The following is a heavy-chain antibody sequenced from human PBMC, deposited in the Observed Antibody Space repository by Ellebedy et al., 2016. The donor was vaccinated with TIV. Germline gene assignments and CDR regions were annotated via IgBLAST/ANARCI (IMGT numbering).Heavy chain of an antibody. J-gene: IGHJ4*02. V-gene: IGHV4-59*01. CDR3: AIVTMIVDY. CDR2: IYYSGST. Sequence: SETLSLTXTVSGGSISSYYWSWIRQPPGKGLEWIGYIYYSGSTNYNPSLKSRVTISVDTSKNQFSLKLSSVTAADTAVYYCAIVTMIVDYWGQGTLVTVSS. D-gene: IGHD3-22*01. CDR1: GGSISSYY.